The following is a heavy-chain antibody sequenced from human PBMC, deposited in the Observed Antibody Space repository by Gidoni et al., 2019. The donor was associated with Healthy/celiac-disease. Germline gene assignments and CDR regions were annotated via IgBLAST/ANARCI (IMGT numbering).Heavy chain of an antibody. CDR3: ARLVGATSPYYYYGMDV. Sequence: EVQLVQSGAEVKKPGESLRISCKVSGYSFTSYWLSWVRQMPGKGLEWMGRIDPSDSYTNYSPSFQGHVTISADKSISTAYLQWSSLKASDTAMYYCARLVGATSPYYYYGMDVWGQGTTVTVSS. V-gene: IGHV5-10-1*03. CDR2: IDPSDSYT. D-gene: IGHD1-26*01. J-gene: IGHJ6*02. CDR1: GYSFTSYW.